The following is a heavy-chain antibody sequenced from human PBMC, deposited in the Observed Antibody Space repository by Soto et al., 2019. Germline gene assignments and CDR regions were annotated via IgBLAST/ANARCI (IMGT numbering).Heavy chain of an antibody. Sequence: SETLSLTCAVNGVSFSDYNWSCIRQPPGKRLEWIGEINITGGTNYNPSPKRRFTISIDTSKNEFSLNLSSVTAADPAVYYCARGAATIHAWAQGTLVSVSS. CDR2: INITGGT. J-gene: IGHJ5*02. CDR3: ARGAATIHA. D-gene: IGHD5-12*01. V-gene: IGHV4-34*01. CDR1: GVSFSDYN.